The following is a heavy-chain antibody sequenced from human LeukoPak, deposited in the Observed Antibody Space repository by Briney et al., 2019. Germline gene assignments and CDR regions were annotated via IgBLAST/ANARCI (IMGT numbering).Heavy chain of an antibody. CDR2: ISSSSSII. V-gene: IGHV3-48*02. CDR1: GFTFSIYA. D-gene: IGHD2-2*01. J-gene: IGHJ4*02. Sequence: GGSLRLSCAASGFTFSIYAMSWVRQAPGKGLEWVSYISSSSSIIYYADSVKGRFTVSRDNAKNSLYLQMNSLRDEDTAVYYCARDTQRAYCSSTSCYGHFDYWGQGTLVTVSS. CDR3: ARDTQRAYCSSTSCYGHFDY.